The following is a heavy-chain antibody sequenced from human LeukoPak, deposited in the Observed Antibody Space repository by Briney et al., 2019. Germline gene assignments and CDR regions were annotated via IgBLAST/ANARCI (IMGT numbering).Heavy chain of an antibody. CDR3: AKEYSGYDFDY. V-gene: IGHV3-23*01. CDR1: GFTLD. J-gene: IGHJ4*02. D-gene: IGHD5-12*01. CDR2: TSGSGGNT. Sequence: GGSLRLSRAASGFTLDMSWVRQAPGKGLEWVAATSGSGGNTYYADSVEGRFTISRDNSKNTLYLQMNSLRAEDTAVYYCAKEYSGYDFDYWGQGTLVTVSS.